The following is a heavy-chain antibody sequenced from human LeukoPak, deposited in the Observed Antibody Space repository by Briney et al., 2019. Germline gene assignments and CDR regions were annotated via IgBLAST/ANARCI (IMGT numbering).Heavy chain of an antibody. Sequence: GASVKVSCKASGYTFTSYAMNWVRQAPGQGLEWMGWINTNTGNPTYAQGFTGRFVFSLDTSVSTAYLQISSLKAEDTAVYYCAREIENYGELGTYYYYMDVWGKGTTVTVSS. J-gene: IGHJ6*03. CDR2: INTNTGNP. CDR3: AREIENYGELGTYYYYMDV. CDR1: GYTFTSYA. D-gene: IGHD4-17*01. V-gene: IGHV7-4-1*02.